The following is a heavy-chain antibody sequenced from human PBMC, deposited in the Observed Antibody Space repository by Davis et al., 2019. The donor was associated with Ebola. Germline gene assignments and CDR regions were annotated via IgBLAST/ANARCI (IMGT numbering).Heavy chain of an antibody. CDR1: GYSFTSYW. CDR3: ARIRDTAMVTGDAFDI. J-gene: IGHJ3*02. V-gene: IGHV5-51*01. CDR2: IYPGDSDT. D-gene: IGHD5-18*01. Sequence: GESLNISCKGSGYSFTSYWIGWVRQMPGKGLEWMGIIYPGDSDTRYSPSFQGQVTISADKSISTAYLQWSSLKASDTAMYYRARIRDTAMVTGDAFDIWGQGTMVTVSS.